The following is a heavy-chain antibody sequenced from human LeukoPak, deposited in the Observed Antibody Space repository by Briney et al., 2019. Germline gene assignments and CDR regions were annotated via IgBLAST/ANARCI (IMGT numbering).Heavy chain of an antibody. CDR3: TSWADSGNYYRGDDY. D-gene: IGHD3-10*01. J-gene: IGHJ4*02. CDR1: GFTFSGSA. V-gene: IGHV3-73*01. CDR2: IRSKANSYAT. Sequence: GGSLRLSCAASGFTFSGSAIHWVRQASGKGLEWVGRIRSKANSYATAYAASVKGRFTISRDDSKNTAYLQMNSLKTEDTAVYHCTSWADSGNYYRGDDYWGQGTLVTVSS.